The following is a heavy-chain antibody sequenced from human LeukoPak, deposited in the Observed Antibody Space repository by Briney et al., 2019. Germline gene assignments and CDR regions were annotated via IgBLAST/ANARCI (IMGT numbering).Heavy chain of an antibody. D-gene: IGHD1-14*01. CDR2: ISYDGSNK. V-gene: IGHV3-30*01. CDR1: GFTFSSYA. Sequence: GGSLRLSCAASGFTFSSYAMHWVRQAPSKGLEWVAVISYDGSNKYYADSVKGRFTISRDNSKNTLYLQMNSLRAEDTAVYYCARDMLDEGNHIDYWGQGTLVTVSS. J-gene: IGHJ4*02. CDR3: ARDMLDEGNHIDY.